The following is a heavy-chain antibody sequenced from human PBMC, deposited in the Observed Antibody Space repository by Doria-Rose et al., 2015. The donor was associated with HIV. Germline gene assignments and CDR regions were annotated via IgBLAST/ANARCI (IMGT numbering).Heavy chain of an antibody. D-gene: IGHD6-13*01. CDR1: GVSLSSPGMG. V-gene: IGHV2-26*01. J-gene: IGHJ4*02. Sequence: SGPVLVKPTETLTLTCTVSGVSLSSPGMGVGWIRQPPGKALEWLANIFSDDERSYNTSLKSRLTISRGTSKSQVVLTMTVMDPVDTATYYCARIKSSRWYHKYYFDFWGQGTRVIVSA. CDR2: IFSDDER. CDR3: ARIKSSRWYHKYYFDF.